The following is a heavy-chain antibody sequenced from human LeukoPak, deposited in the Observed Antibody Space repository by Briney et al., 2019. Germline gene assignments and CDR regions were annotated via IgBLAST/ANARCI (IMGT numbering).Heavy chain of an antibody. Sequence: GRSLRLSCAASGFTFSSYGMPWVRQAPGKGLEWVSAISGSGGSTYYADSVKGRFTISRDNSKNTLYLQMNSLRAEDTAVYYCAKDYCSGGSCYPYYFDYWGQGTLVTVSS. D-gene: IGHD2-15*01. CDR1: GFTFSSYG. CDR2: ISGSGGST. V-gene: IGHV3-23*01. CDR3: AKDYCSGGSCYPYYFDY. J-gene: IGHJ4*02.